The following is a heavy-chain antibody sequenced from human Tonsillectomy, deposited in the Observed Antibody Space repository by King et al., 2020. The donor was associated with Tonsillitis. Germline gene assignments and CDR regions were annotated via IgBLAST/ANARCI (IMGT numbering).Heavy chain of an antibody. CDR1: GFTFSSYS. CDR3: ARESSGYCSAGIFPTFAFDI. D-gene: IGHD2-15*01. V-gene: IGHV3-48*02. J-gene: IGHJ3*02. Sequence: DVQLVESGGGLVQPGGSLRLSCAASGFTFSSYSMNWVRQAPGKGLEWVSYISTSSSTIYYADSVKGRFTISRDNAKNSLYLQMNSLRDEDTAVYYCARESSGYCSAGIFPTFAFDIWGQGTMVTVSS. CDR2: ISTSSSTI.